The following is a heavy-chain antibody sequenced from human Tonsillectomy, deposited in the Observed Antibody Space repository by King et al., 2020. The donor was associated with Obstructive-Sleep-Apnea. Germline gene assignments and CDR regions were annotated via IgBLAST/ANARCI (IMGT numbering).Heavy chain of an antibody. CDR3: ARVAAAAGPPFDY. D-gene: IGHD6-13*01. V-gene: IGHV4-4*02. J-gene: IGHJ4*02. CDR1: GGSISSSNW. CDR2: IYHSGIT. Sequence: QLQESGPGLVKPSGTLSLTCAVSGGSISSSNWWSWVRQAPGKGPEWIGEIYHSGITRYNPSLKSRVTVSVDKSKNQFSLKLNSVTAADTAVYYCARVAAAAGPPFDYWGQGTLVSGSA.